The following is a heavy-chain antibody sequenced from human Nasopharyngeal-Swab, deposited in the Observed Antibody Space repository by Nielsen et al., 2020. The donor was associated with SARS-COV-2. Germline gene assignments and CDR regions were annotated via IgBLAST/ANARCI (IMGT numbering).Heavy chain of an antibody. Sequence: GESLKISCAASGFIFDNYVMHWVRQAPGKGLEWVSAISDEGDRTDYADSVKGRFTVSRDNSKNTLDLQMNSLRPEDTALYYCAREGGDSYGSGGAFDIWGQGTMVTVSS. CDR1: GFIFDNYV. CDR3: AREGGDSYGSGGAFDI. J-gene: IGHJ3*02. V-gene: IGHV3-23*01. CDR2: ISDEGDRT. D-gene: IGHD5-18*01.